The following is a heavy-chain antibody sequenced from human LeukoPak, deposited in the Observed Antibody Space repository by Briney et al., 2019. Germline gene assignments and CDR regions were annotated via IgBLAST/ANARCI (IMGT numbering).Heavy chain of an antibody. V-gene: IGHV4-39*07. CDR1: GASIASANYY. CDR2: FYHSGST. D-gene: IGHD2-15*01. Sequence: SETLSLTCAVSGASIASANYYWGWIRQPPGRGLEWIGSFYHSGSTYYNPSLKSRITISVDTSKNQFSLKLSSVTAADTAVYYCTRRPYCSGGSCYGTGAWFDPWGQGTLVTVSS. J-gene: IGHJ5*02. CDR3: TRRPYCSGGSCYGTGAWFDP.